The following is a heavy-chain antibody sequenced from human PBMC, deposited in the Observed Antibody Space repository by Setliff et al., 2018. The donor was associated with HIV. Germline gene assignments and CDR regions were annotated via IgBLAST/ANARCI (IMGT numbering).Heavy chain of an antibody. D-gene: IGHD4-4*01. Sequence: GGSLRLSCAASGFSFRSYAVSWVRQAPGKGLEWVSVISGSGDITYSSESVKGRFTVSRDNSNNTVYLQMNSLRAEDTDMYYCAKTQTVITVYGPFDSWGQGTPVTVSS. V-gene: IGHV3-23*01. CDR1: GFSFRSYA. CDR3: AKTQTVITVYGPFDS. J-gene: IGHJ4*02. CDR2: ISGSGDIT.